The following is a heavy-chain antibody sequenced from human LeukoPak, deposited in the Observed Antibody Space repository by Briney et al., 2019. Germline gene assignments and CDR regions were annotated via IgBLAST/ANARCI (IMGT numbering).Heavy chain of an antibody. CDR3: ARGHLPLRFLEWLLSVDYYYMDV. J-gene: IGHJ6*03. CDR2: MNPNSGNT. D-gene: IGHD3-3*01. CDR1: GYTFTSYD. Sequence: GASVKVSCKASGYTFTSYDINWVRQATGQGLEWMGWMNPNSGNTGYVQKFQGRVTMNRNTSISTAYMELSSLRSEDTAVYYCARGHLPLRFLEWLLSVDYYYMDVWGKGTTVTVSS. V-gene: IGHV1-8*01.